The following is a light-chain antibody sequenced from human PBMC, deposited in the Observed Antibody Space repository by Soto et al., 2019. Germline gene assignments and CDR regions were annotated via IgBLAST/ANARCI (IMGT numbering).Light chain of an antibody. J-gene: IGLJ1*01. CDR2: EVT. Sequence: QSALTQPPSASGSPGQSVTISCTGTSSDVGAYNYVSWYQQHPGKAPKLMIYEVTKRPSGVPDCFSGSKSGNTASLTVSGLLPEDEADYYCASYAGGNKVFGTGTKLTVL. V-gene: IGLV2-8*01. CDR1: SSDVGAYNY. CDR3: ASYAGGNKV.